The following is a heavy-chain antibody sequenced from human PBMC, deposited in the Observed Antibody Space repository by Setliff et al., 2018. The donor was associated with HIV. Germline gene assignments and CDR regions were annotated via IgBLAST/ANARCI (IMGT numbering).Heavy chain of an antibody. D-gene: IGHD6-19*01. CDR2: MNPNSGNT. Sequence: ASVKVSCKASGYTFTSYDFNWVRQATGQGLEWMGWMNPNSGNTGYAQRFQGRVTITADKSTNTAYMELSSLKSEDTAIYYCATGGVIVPAGYSWGQGTLVTVSS. CDR1: GYTFTSYD. CDR3: ATGGVIVPAGYS. J-gene: IGHJ4*02. V-gene: IGHV1-8*03.